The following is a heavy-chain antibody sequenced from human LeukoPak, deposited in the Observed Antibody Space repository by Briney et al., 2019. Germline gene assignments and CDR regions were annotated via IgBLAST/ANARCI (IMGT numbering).Heavy chain of an antibody. J-gene: IGHJ4*02. Sequence: GGSLRLSCAASGFTFSSYEMNWVRQAPGKGLEWVSYISSSGSTIYYAGSVKGRFTISRDNAKNSLYLQMNSLRAEDTAVYYCAKIPLDYDYVWGSSCWGQGTLVTVSS. V-gene: IGHV3-48*03. CDR2: ISSSGSTI. CDR3: AKIPLDYDYVWGSSC. CDR1: GFTFSSYE. D-gene: IGHD3-16*01.